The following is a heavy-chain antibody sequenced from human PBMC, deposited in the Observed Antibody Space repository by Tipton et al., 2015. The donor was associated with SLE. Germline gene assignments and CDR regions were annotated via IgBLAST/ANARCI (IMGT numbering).Heavy chain of an antibody. CDR3: ARGEMDVFDM. D-gene: IGHD5-24*01. J-gene: IGHJ3*02. Sequence: TLSLTCTVSGGSISSYYWSWIRHPPGKGLEWIGYIFRSGNAYYNPSLKSRVTISLDMFTNQFSLRLDSATAADTAVYYCARGEMDVFDMWGQGTGVSVSS. CDR1: GGSISSYY. V-gene: IGHV4-59*12. CDR2: IFRSGNA.